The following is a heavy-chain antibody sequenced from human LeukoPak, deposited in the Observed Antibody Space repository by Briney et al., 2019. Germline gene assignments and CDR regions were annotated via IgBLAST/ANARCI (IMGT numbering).Heavy chain of an antibody. V-gene: IGHV1-18*01. Sequence: ASVTVSCKASGYTFTSYGISWVRQAPGQGLEWMGWISAYNGNTNYAQKLQGRVTMTTDTSTSTAYMELRSLRSDDTAVYYCARVGPQFWGYYYYMDVWGKGTTVTVSS. CDR1: GYTFTSYG. CDR3: ARVGPQFWGYYYYMDV. D-gene: IGHD3-16*01. CDR2: ISAYNGNT. J-gene: IGHJ6*03.